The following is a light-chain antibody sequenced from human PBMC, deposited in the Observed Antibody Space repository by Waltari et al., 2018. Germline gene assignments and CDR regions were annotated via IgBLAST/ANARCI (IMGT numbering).Light chain of an antibody. Sequence: DIQMTQSPSTLSASVGDRVTITCRASQSVNRWLAWYQQKPGKAPKLLISKASALQNGVAPRFSGGGSGTEFTLTISNLQPDDSSTYYCHQYEAFPVTFGHGTKVEIK. V-gene: IGKV1-5*03. CDR3: HQYEAFPVT. CDR1: QSVNRW. CDR2: KAS. J-gene: IGKJ1*01.